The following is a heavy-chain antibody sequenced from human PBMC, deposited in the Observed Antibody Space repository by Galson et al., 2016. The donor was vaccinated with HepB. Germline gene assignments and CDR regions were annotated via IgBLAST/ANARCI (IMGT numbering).Heavy chain of an antibody. D-gene: IGHD5-12*01. CDR2: ISPDEAYK. Sequence: SLRLSCAASGFTFGDFSMHWVRQAPGKGLEWMTNISPDEAYKFYAESVKGRFTVSRDNSKNMLYLEMTSLRPEDTAVYYCAKDRQRRHGGYAVFAADYWGRGTLVTVSS. CDR3: AKDRQRRHGGYAVFAADY. V-gene: IGHV3-30*18. CDR1: GFTFGDFS. J-gene: IGHJ4*02.